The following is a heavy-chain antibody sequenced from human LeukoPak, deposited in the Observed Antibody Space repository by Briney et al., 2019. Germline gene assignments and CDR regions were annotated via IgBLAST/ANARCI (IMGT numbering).Heavy chain of an antibody. V-gene: IGHV3-30*03. D-gene: IGHD1-14*01. CDR3: ARDRIGMYDAFDI. Sequence: PGSPLRLSCTPAVFTFSNYGIHWLPHAPGKGLEGVAVISIDGSNKDYADSVKGRFLISRDNSKNTLYLRMNSLRAEDTAVYYCARDRIGMYDAFDIWGQGRMVSVYS. CDR1: VFTFSNYG. CDR2: ISIDGSNK. J-gene: IGHJ3*02.